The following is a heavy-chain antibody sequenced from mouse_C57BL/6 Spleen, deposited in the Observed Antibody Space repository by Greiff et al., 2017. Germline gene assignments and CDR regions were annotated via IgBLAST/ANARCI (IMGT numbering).Heavy chain of an antibody. CDR1: GFTFSDYG. J-gene: IGHJ4*01. V-gene: IGHV5-17*01. Sequence: EVTVEEPGGGLVKPGGSLKLSCAASGFTFSDYGMHWVRQAPEQGLEWVAYISSGSSTIYYADTVKGRFTLSRDNAKNTPFLQLTSLRSEDTAMYYCARWCCGPMDYWGQGTSVTVSS. CDR2: ISSGSSTI. D-gene: IGHD1-1*02. CDR3: ARWCCGPMDY.